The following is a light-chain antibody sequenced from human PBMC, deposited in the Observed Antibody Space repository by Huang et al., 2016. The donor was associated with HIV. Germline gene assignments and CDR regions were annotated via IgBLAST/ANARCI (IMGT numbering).Light chain of an antibody. J-gene: IGKJ2*01. V-gene: IGKV3-15*01. CDR3: QQYNNWPPEYT. CDR2: GAS. CDR1: QSVSNN. Sequence: EIVMTQSPATLSVSPGERATLPCRASQSVSNNLAWYQQKPGLAPSLLIYGASTRATGIPARFRGSGSGTRFTLTISSLQSEDFAVYYCQQYNNWPPEYTFGQGTKLEIK.